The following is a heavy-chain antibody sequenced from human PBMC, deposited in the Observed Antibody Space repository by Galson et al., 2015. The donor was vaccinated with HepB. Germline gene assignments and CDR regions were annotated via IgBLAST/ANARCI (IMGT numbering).Heavy chain of an antibody. Sequence: SLRLSCAVSGFNFGDYSINWVRQAPGTGLEWVAFIRTKTYGRTTQYAASVKGRFTISRDDSESVAYLQMNSLKTDDTAVYYCARQGGSRGEIDYWGQGTRVTVSS. CDR3: ARQGGSRGEIDY. D-gene: IGHD2-15*01. CDR1: GFNFGDYS. CDR2: IRTKTYGRTT. J-gene: IGHJ4*02. V-gene: IGHV3-49*04.